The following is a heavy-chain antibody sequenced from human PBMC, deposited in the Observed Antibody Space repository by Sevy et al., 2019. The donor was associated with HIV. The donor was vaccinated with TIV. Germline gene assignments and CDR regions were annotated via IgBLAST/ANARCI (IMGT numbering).Heavy chain of an antibody. D-gene: IGHD3-3*01. CDR2: FDPEDGER. V-gene: IGHV1-24*01. CDR3: STGREYYEGNSGYFDY. CDR1: GYTLTQLS. J-gene: IGHJ4*02. Sequence: ASVKVSCKLSGYTLTQLSMHWVRQAPGKGLEWLGSFDPEDGERIYAQKFQGRLTMTEETCTDTAYMELRSLRSKDTAIYYCSTGREYYEGNSGYFDYWGQGTLVTVSS.